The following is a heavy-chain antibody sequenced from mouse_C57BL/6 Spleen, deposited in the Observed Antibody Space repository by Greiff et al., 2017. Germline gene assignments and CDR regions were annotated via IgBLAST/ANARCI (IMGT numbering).Heavy chain of an antibody. D-gene: IGHD6-1*01. Sequence: VQLQQSGAELVRPGSSVKLSCKASGYTFTSYWMDWVKQRPGQGLEWIGNIYPSDSETHYNQKFKDKATLTVDKSSSTAYMQLSSLTSEDAAVYDCARPLQGYVDVWGTGTTVTGSS. V-gene: IGHV1-61*01. J-gene: IGHJ1*03. CDR3: ARPLQGYVDV. CDR2: IYPSDSET. CDR1: GYTFTSYW.